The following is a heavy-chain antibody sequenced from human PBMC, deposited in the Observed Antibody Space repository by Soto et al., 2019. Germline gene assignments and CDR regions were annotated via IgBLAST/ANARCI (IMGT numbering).Heavy chain of an antibody. Sequence: GEALKISCNGSGYTFTTYWIGWVRQTPGKGLEWVGIIYPADSDTRYSPSFQGQVTLPADKSINTAYLQWSSLKASDTAMYYCARGMTPDAFDIWGQGTLVTVSS. V-gene: IGHV5-51*01. J-gene: IGHJ3*02. D-gene: IGHD2-15*01. CDR3: ARGMTPDAFDI. CDR1: GYTFTTYW. CDR2: IYPADSDT.